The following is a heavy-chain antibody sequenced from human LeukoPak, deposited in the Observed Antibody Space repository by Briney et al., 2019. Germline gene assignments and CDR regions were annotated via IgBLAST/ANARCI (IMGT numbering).Heavy chain of an antibody. V-gene: IGHV3-49*04. CDR2: LRVKAYGATR. CDR3: TRLIITTFMGDYFDF. D-gene: IGHD2/OR15-2a*01. J-gene: IGHJ4*02. CDR1: GFTYGDYA. Sequence: GGSLRLSCTASGFTYGDYAMNWVRQAPGKGLEWLGFLRVKAYGATREYAASVKGRFTISRDDSNSIAYPQMNSLKIEDTAAYYCTRLIITTFMGDYFDFWGQGTLVTVSS.